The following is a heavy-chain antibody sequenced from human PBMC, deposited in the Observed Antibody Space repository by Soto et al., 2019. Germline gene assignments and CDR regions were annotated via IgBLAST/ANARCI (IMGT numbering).Heavy chain of an antibody. Sequence: PGGSLRLSCAASEFTFSNYWMYWVRQAPGKGLVWVSRINSDGRTTSYADSVKGRFTISRDNAKNTLNLQMNSLRVEDTAVYYCARSPSSGWYYFDYWGQGTLVTVSS. CDR2: INSDGRTT. CDR1: EFTFSNYW. J-gene: IGHJ4*02. CDR3: ARSPSSGWYYFDY. D-gene: IGHD6-19*01. V-gene: IGHV3-74*01.